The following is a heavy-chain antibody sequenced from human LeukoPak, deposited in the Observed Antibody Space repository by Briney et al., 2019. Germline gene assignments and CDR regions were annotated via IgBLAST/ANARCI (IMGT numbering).Heavy chain of an antibody. CDR1: GGSVSSGSYY. V-gene: IGHV4-61*01. Sequence: PSETLSLTCTVSGGSVSSGSYYWSWIRQPPGKGLEWIGYIYYSGSTNYNPSLKSRVTISVDTSKNQFSLKLSSVTAADTAVYYCARPYCSSTSCYGVVSDWFDPWGQGTLVTVSS. CDR3: ARPYCSSTSCYGVVSDWFDP. J-gene: IGHJ5*02. D-gene: IGHD2-2*01. CDR2: IYYSGST.